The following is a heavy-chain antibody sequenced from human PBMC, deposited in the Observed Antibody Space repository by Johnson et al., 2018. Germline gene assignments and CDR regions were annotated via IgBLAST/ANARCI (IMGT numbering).Heavy chain of an antibody. CDR2: IWYDESNK. CDR1: GFTFSSYG. D-gene: IGHD4-17*01. Sequence: QVQLVESWGGVVQPGRSLRLSCTASGFTFSSYGMHWVRQAPGKGLEWVAVIWYDESNKYYADSGKGRFTISRDNSKNTRYLQMNSLRAEDTAVCYCAIDGGYGDLRGDYWGQGTLVTVAS. V-gene: IGHV3-33*01. CDR3: AIDGGYGDLRGDY. J-gene: IGHJ4*02.